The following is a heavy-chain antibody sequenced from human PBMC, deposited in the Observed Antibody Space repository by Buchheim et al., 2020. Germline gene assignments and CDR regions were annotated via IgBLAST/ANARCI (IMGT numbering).Heavy chain of an antibody. Sequence: QLVESGGGLVQPGGSLRLSCAASGFTLSNYWMHWVRQAPGKGLVWVSRIDSDGSGTSYADSVKGRFTISRDNARNTVFLKMNSLRAEDTAVYYCAREAVTRTYYYSYYGMDVWGQGTT. CDR1: GFTLSNYW. CDR3: AREAVTRTYYYSYYGMDV. J-gene: IGHJ6*02. V-gene: IGHV3-74*01. CDR2: IDSDGSGT. D-gene: IGHD4-11*01.